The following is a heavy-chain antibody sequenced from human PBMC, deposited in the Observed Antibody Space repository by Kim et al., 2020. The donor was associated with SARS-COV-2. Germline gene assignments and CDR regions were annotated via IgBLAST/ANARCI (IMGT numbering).Heavy chain of an antibody. CDR3: AKERLRYFDWLSRRPSADYYYGMDV. CDR2: ISWNSGSI. V-gene: IGHV3-9*01. J-gene: IGHJ6*02. D-gene: IGHD3-9*01. Sequence: GGSLRLSCAASGFTFDDYAMHWVRQAPGKGLEWVSGISWNSGSIGYADSVKGRFTISRDNAKNSLYLQMNSLRAEDTALYYCAKERLRYFDWLSRRPSADYYYGMDVWGQGTTVTVSS. CDR1: GFTFDDYA.